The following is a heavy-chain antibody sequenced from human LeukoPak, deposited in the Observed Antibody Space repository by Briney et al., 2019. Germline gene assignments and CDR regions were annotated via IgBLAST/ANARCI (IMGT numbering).Heavy chain of an antibody. D-gene: IGHD3-3*01. Sequence: QPGGSLRLSCTASGFTFSSYEMNWVRQAPGKGLEWVSYISSSGSTIYYADSVKGLFTISRDNAKNSLYLQMNSLRAEDTAVYYCARFGVVTYYYYYYMDVWGKGTTVTVSS. V-gene: IGHV3-48*03. CDR3: ARFGVVTYYYYYYMDV. CDR1: GFTFSSYE. CDR2: ISSSGSTI. J-gene: IGHJ6*03.